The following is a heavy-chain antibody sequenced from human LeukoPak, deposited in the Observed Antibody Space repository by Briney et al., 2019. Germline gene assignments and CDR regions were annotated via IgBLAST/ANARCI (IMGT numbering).Heavy chain of an antibody. CDR1: GGSISGYS. CDR2: VSDSGST. Sequence: SETLSLTCTVSGGSISGYSWTWIRQPPGKGLEWIGYVSDSGSTNYNPSLKSRVTISLDMSKNQFSLKLSSVTAADTAVYYCARDPEAYYYDSSGSYAFDIWGQGTMVTVSS. D-gene: IGHD3-22*01. V-gene: IGHV4-59*01. J-gene: IGHJ3*02. CDR3: ARDPEAYYYDSSGSYAFDI.